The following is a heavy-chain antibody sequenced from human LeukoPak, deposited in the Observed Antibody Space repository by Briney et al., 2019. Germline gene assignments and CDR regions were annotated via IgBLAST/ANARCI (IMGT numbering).Heavy chain of an antibody. Sequence: SETLSLTCAVYGGSFSGYSWSWVRQPPGKGLEWIGEIDHSGSTNNSPSLKSRVTISVDTSKNQFSLKLSSVTAADTAVYYCALGYCTNGVCRLGNWFDPWGQGTLVTVSS. CDR2: IDHSGST. V-gene: IGHV4-34*01. D-gene: IGHD2-8*01. J-gene: IGHJ5*02. CDR1: GGSFSGYS. CDR3: ALGYCTNGVCRLGNWFDP.